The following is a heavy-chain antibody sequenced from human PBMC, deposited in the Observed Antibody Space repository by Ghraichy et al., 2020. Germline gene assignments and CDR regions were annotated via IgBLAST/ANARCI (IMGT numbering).Heavy chain of an antibody. Sequence: GGSLRLSCAASGFTFSSYGMHWVRQAPGKGLEWVAVISYDGSNKYYADSVKGRFTISRDNSKNTLYLQMNSLRAEDTAVYYCAKLSGYCSSTSCHMLDYWGQGTLVTVSS. CDR1: GFTFSSYG. CDR3: AKLSGYCSSTSCHMLDY. CDR2: ISYDGSNK. V-gene: IGHV3-30*18. D-gene: IGHD2-2*01. J-gene: IGHJ4*02.